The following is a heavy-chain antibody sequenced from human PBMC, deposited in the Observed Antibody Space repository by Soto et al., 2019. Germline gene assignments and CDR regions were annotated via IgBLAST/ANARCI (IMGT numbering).Heavy chain of an antibody. J-gene: IGHJ4*02. V-gene: IGHV3-30-3*01. CDR3: ARSRSGAVPDSFGY. CDR2: ISKDGSIQ. Sequence: QVQLVESGGRVVQPGRSLRLSCAASGFMFNRYAIHWVRQTPGKGLEWVAVISKDGSIQYYADSVRGRFIISRDKSKDTVYLEMNSLRAEETAVFYCARSRSGAVPDSFGYWGQGTLVTVSS. CDR1: GFMFNRYA. D-gene: IGHD3-3*01.